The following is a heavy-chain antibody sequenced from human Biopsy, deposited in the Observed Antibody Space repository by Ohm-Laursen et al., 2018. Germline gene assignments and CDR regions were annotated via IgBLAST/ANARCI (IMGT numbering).Heavy chain of an antibody. Sequence: GTLSLTCTVSGYSISSDYRWGWIRQAPGKTLEWLGNIFKDGNTHYNPSLRSRLIISIDTSKNQFSLMMTSVSGADTAVYFCARVGSGWAPFDKWGPGTLVTVSP. V-gene: IGHV4-38-2*02. J-gene: IGHJ4*02. CDR2: IFKDGNT. CDR1: GYSISSDYR. D-gene: IGHD6-19*01. CDR3: ARVGSGWAPFDK.